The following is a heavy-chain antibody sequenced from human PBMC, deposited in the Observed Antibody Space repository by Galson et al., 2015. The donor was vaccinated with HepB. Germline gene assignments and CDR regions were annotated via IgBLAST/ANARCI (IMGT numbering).Heavy chain of an antibody. V-gene: IGHV4-59*08. CDR3: ARLPNCGGDCYPYYFDY. CDR2: IYYSGST. D-gene: IGHD2-21*02. Sequence: ETLSLTCTVSGGSISSYYWSWIRQPPGKGLEWIGYIYYSGSTNYNPSLKSRVTISVDTSKNQFSLKLSSVTAADTALYYCARLPNCGGDCYPYYFDYWGQGTLVTVSS. CDR1: GGSISSYY. J-gene: IGHJ4*02.